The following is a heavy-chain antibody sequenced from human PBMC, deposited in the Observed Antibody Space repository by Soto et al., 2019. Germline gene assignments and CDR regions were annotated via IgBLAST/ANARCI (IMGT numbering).Heavy chain of an antibody. V-gene: IGHV3-23*01. CDR1: GFTFSSYA. J-gene: IGHJ6*03. CDR3: AKDHNDNWNPSPIFYYMDV. Sequence: GGSLRLSCAASGFTFSSYAMSWVRQAPGKGLEWVSAISGSGGSTYYADSVKGRFTISRDNSKNTLYLQMNSLRAEDTAVYYCAKDHNDNWNPSPIFYYMDVWGKGTTVTVSS. CDR2: ISGSGGST. D-gene: IGHD1-1*01.